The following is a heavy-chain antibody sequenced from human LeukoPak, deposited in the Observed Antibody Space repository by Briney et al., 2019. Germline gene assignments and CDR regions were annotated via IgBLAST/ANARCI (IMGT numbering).Heavy chain of an antibody. D-gene: IGHD6-13*01. CDR2: INPNSGGT. J-gene: IGHJ3*02. CDR3: ARDWAVAAINAFDM. CDR1: GYTFTGYY. V-gene: IGHV1-2*02. Sequence: ASVKVSCKASGYTFTGYYMHWVRQAPGQGLEWMGWINPNSGGTNYAQKFQGRVTMTRDTSISTAYMELSRLRSDDTAVYYCARDWAVAAINAFDMWGQGTMVTVSS.